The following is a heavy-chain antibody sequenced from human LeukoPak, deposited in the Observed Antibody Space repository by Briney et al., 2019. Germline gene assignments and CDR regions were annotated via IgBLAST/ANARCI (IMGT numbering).Heavy chain of an antibody. V-gene: IGHV3-21*01. CDR3: ARAGSLAVADDY. D-gene: IGHD6-19*01. Sequence: GGSLRLSCAASGFTFSSYSMNWVRQAPGKGLEWVSSISSSSSYIYYADSVKGRFTISRDNAKNSLYLQMNSLRAEDTAVYYCARAGSLAVADDYWGQGTLVTVSS. J-gene: IGHJ4*02. CDR1: GFTFSSYS. CDR2: ISSSSSYI.